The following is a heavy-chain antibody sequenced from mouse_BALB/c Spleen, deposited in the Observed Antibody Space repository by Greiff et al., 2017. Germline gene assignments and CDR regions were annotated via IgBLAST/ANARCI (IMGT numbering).Heavy chain of an antibody. CDR1: GFAFSSYD. CDR3: AIQEYGNYVRAMDD. V-gene: IGHV5-12-1*01. Sequence: EVHLVESGGGLVKPGGSLKLSCAASGFAFSSYDMSWVRQTPEKRLEWVAYLSSGGGSTYYPDTVKGRFTISRDNAKNTLYLQMSSLKSEDTAMYYCAIQEYGNYVRAMDDWGQGTSVTVSS. D-gene: IGHD2-10*02. CDR2: LSSGGGST. J-gene: IGHJ4*01.